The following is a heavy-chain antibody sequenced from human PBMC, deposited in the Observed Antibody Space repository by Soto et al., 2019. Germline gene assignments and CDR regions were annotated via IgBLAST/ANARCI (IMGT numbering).Heavy chain of an antibody. CDR2: ISSNGGST. CDR1: GFTFSSYA. V-gene: IGHV3-64*01. J-gene: IGHJ5*02. CDR3: AREFWSGYSLGWFDP. D-gene: IGHD3-3*01. Sequence: LSLTCAASGFTFSSYAMHWVRQAPGKGLEYVSAISSNGGSTYYANSVKGRFTISRDNSKNTLYLQMGSLRAEDMAVYYCAREFWSGYSLGWFDPWGQGTLVTVSS.